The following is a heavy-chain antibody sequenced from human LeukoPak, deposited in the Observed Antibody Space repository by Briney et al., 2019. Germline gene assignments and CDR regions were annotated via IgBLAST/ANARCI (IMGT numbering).Heavy chain of an antibody. CDR2: ISSSSSYI. Sequence: GGSLRLSCAASGFTFSSYSMNWVRQAPGKGLEWVSSISSSSSYIYYADSVKGRFTISRDNAKTSLYLQMNSLRAEDTAVYYCARGGSSILDYWGQGTLVTVSS. D-gene: IGHD1-26*01. V-gene: IGHV3-21*01. CDR3: ARGGSSILDY. J-gene: IGHJ4*02. CDR1: GFTFSSYS.